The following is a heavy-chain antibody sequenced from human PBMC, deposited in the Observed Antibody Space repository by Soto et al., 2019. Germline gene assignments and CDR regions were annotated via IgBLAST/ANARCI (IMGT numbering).Heavy chain of an antibody. D-gene: IGHD3-16*01. CDR3: ASHFIGVRVLGTSPPGGDNYGWDV. J-gene: IGHJ6*02. V-gene: IGHV1-69*02. CDR1: GGTFSRYT. Sequence: QVQLVQSGAEVKKPGSSVKVSCKASGGTFSRYTFTWVRQAPGQGLEWMGRIIPILDIPNYAQNFQGRVTISAAKTTRTAYMEMSRLTSDAAAVYSCASHFIGVRVLGTSPPGGDNYGWDVWGQGTTVTVSS. CDR2: IIPILDIP.